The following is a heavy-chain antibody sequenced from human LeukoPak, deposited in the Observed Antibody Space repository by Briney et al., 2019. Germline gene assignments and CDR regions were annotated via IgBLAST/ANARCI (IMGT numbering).Heavy chain of an antibody. V-gene: IGHV3-30-3*01. CDR2: ISYDGSNK. D-gene: IGHD6-13*01. Sequence: GGSLRLSCAASGFTFSSYAMHWVRQAPGKGLEWVAVISYDGSNKYYADSVKGRFTISRDNSKNTLYLQMNSLRAEDAAVYYCASPRIAAAGPYFDYWGQGTLVTVSS. CDR1: GFTFSSYA. J-gene: IGHJ4*02. CDR3: ASPRIAAAGPYFDY.